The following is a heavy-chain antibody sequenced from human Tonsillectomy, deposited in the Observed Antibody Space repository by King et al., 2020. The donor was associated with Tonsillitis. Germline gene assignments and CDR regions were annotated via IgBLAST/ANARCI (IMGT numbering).Heavy chain of an antibody. D-gene: IGHD6-19*01. CDR1: GYTFTDYF. Sequence: VQLVESGAEVQKPGASVNVSCKAFGYTFTDYFLHWVRQAPGQGFQWLGWINPDSGGTKYAQSLQDRVTLARDTSSGTAYMYLSGLTSDDTAVYYCARVMGQWPHRAYEYGGQGTLVTVSS. J-gene: IGHJ4*02. CDR3: ARVMGQWPHRAYEY. CDR2: INPDSGGT. V-gene: IGHV1-2*02.